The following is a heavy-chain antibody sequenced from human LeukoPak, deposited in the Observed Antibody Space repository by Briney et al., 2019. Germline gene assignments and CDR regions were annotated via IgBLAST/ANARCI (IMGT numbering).Heavy chain of an antibody. CDR1: GYTFTSYG. V-gene: IGHV1-18*01. D-gene: IGHD3-22*01. Sequence: ASVKVSCKASGYTFTSYGISWVRQAPGRGLEWMGWISAYNGNTNYAQKLQGRVTMTTDTSTSTAYMELRSLRSDDTAVYYCARAPPDYYDSSGYYYAQGFDYWGQGTLVTVSS. J-gene: IGHJ4*02. CDR2: ISAYNGNT. CDR3: ARAPPDYYDSSGYYYAQGFDY.